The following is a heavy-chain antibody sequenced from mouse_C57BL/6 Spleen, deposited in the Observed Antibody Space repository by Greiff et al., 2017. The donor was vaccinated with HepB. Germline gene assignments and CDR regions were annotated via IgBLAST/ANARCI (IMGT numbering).Heavy chain of an antibody. CDR3: ARRDGNHWYFDV. CDR1: GFTFSDYG. J-gene: IGHJ1*03. D-gene: IGHD2-1*01. V-gene: IGHV5-17*01. CDR2: ISSGSSTI. Sequence: EVKLMESGGGLVKPGGSLKLSCAASGFTFSDYGMHWVRQAPEKGLEWVAYISSGSSTIYYADTVKGRFTISRDNAKNTLFLQMTSLRSEDTAMYYCARRDGNHWYFDVWGTGTTVTVSS.